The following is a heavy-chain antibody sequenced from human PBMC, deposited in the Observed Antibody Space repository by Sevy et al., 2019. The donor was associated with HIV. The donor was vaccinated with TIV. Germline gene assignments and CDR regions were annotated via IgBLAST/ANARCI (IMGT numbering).Heavy chain of an antibody. J-gene: IGHJ4*02. Sequence: PGGSLRLSCAASGFTFSSYGMHWVRQAPGKGLEWVAFIRYDGSNKYYADSVKGRFTISRDNSKNTLYLQMNSLRAEDTAVYYCAKSSGGSGSYYGGYYFDYWGQGTLVTVSS. CDR2: IRYDGSNK. D-gene: IGHD3-10*01. CDR3: AKSSGGSGSYYGGYYFDY. CDR1: GFTFSSYG. V-gene: IGHV3-30*02.